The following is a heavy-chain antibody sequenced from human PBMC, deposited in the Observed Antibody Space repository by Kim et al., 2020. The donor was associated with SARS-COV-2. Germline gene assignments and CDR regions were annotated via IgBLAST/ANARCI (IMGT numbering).Heavy chain of an antibody. Sequence: TNSNPSLKSRVTISVDTSKNQFSLKLSSVTAADTAVYYCARGSSPMTLDYWGQGTLVTVSS. V-gene: IGHV4-59*09. J-gene: IGHJ4*02. CDR3: ARGSSPMTLDY. D-gene: IGHD6-13*01. CDR2: T.